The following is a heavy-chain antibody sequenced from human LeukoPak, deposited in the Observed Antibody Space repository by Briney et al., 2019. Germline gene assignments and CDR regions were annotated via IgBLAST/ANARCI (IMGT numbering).Heavy chain of an antibody. V-gene: IGHV1-69*06. Sequence: GASVKVSCKASGGTFSSYAISWVRQAPGQGLEWMGGIIPIFGTANYAQKFQGRVTITADKSTSTAYMELNSLRAEDTAVYYCAVDTGYDAFDIWGQGTMVTVSS. D-gene: IGHD2-15*01. CDR2: IIPIFGTA. J-gene: IGHJ3*02. CDR1: GGTFSSYA. CDR3: AVDTGYDAFDI.